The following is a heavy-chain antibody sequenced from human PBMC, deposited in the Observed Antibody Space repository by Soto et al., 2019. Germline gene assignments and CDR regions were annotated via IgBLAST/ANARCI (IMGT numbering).Heavy chain of an antibody. J-gene: IGHJ4*02. CDR2: ISYDGSNK. D-gene: IGHD6-6*01. Sequence: GGPLRLSCAASGFTFNSYDKHWVRQAPGKGLQWVAVISYDGSNKYYADSVKGRFTISRDNSKNTLYLQMNSLRAEDTAVYYCASYPSSIAARRDYWGQGTLVTVSS. CDR1: GFTFNSYD. V-gene: IGHV3-30-3*01. CDR3: ASYPSSIAARRDY.